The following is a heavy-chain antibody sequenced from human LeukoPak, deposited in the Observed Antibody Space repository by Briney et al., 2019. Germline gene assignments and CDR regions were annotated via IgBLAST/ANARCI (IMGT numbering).Heavy chain of an antibody. CDR2: IYYSGST. J-gene: IGHJ4*02. CDR1: GGSISSSSYY. V-gene: IGHV4-39*07. CDR3: ARAGPEYSSSSGGEFDY. Sequence: SETLSLTCTVSGGSISSSSYYWGWIRQPPGKGLEWIGSIYYSGSTHYNPSLKSRVTISADTSKNQFSLKLSSVTAADTAVYYCARAGPEYSSSSGGEFDYWGQGTLVTVSS. D-gene: IGHD6-6*01.